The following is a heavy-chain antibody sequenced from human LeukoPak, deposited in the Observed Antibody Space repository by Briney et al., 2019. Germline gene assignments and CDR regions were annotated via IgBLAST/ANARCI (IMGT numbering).Heavy chain of an antibody. V-gene: IGHV3-23*01. CDR3: AKDTARGYYYYMDV. J-gene: IGHJ6*03. Sequence: GGSLRLSCAASGFTFSSYAMSWVRQAPGKGLEWVSAISGSGGGTYYADSVKGRFTISRDNSKNTLYLQMNSLRAEDTAVYYCAKDTARGYYYYMDVWGKGTTVTVSS. CDR2: ISGSGGGT. CDR1: GFTFSSYA. D-gene: IGHD5-18*01.